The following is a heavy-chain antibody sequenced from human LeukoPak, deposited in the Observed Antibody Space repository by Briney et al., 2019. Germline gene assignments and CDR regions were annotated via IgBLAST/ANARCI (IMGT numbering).Heavy chain of an antibody. D-gene: IGHD1-1*01. CDR3: AKGGFGLQRGGTDY. CDR2: ISYDGSNK. Sequence: GGSLRLSCTTSGFTFGDYGLIWVRQAPGKGLEWVAVISYDGSNKYYADSVKGRLTISRDNSKNTLYLQMNSLRAEDTAVYYCAKGGFGLQRGGTDYWGQGTLVTVSS. V-gene: IGHV3-30*18. CDR1: GFTFGDYG. J-gene: IGHJ4*02.